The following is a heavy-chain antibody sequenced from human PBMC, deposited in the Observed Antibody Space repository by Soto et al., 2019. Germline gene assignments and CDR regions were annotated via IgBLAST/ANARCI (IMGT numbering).Heavy chain of an antibody. V-gene: IGHV1-69*01. CDR3: AGDYMVRGVIITFEPAY. J-gene: IGHJ4*02. D-gene: IGHD3-10*01. CDR1: GGTFSSYA. Sequence: QVQLVQSGAEVKKPGSSVKVSCKASGGTFSSYAISWVRQAPGQGLEWMGGIIPIFGTANYAQKFQGRVTITADESTRTAYMELSSLRSEDTAVYYCAGDYMVRGVIITFEPAYWGQGTLVTVSS. CDR2: IIPIFGTA.